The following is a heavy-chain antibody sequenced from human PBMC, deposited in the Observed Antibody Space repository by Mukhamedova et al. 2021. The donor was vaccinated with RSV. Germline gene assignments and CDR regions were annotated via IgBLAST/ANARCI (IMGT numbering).Heavy chain of an antibody. Sequence: GKGLEWVGRISGTPNNFATAYAASVKGRFTISRDDSKNTAFLQMNSLKSEDTAVYYCSRPGDNGDDLVYSYYYGMDVWGQGATVT. V-gene: IGHV3-73*01. D-gene: IGHD5-12*01. CDR2: ISGTPNNFAT. CDR3: SRPGDNGDDLVYSYYYGMDV. J-gene: IGHJ6*01.